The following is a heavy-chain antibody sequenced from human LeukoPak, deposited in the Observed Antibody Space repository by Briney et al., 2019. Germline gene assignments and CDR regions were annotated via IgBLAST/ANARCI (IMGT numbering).Heavy chain of an antibody. J-gene: IGHJ3*02. V-gene: IGHV1-18*01. CDR2: ISAYNGNT. Sequence: GASVKVSCKASGYTFTSYGISWVRQAPGQGLEWMGWISAYNGNTNYTQKLQGRVTMTTDTSTSTAYMELRSLRSDDTAVYYCARHHAPIHYSSGAFDIWGQGTMVTVSS. CDR3: ARHHAPIHYSSGAFDI. CDR1: GYTFTSYG. D-gene: IGHD6-19*01.